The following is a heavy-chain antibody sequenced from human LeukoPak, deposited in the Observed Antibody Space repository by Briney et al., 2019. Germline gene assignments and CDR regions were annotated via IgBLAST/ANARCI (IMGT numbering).Heavy chain of an antibody. V-gene: IGHV3-23*01. CDR2: ISGSGDSS. Sequence: GGSLRLSCAASGFTFSTYDMSWVRQAPGKGLEWVSGISGSGDSSYYADSVKGRFTISRDNSKNTLYLQMNSLRAEDTGVYYCAKDRSCTNGVCHGDFDYWGQGTLVTVSS. D-gene: IGHD2-8*01. CDR1: GFTFSTYD. CDR3: AKDRSCTNGVCHGDFDY. J-gene: IGHJ4*02.